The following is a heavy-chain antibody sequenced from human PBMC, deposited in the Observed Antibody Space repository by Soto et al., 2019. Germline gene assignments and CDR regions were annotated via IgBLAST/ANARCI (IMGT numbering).Heavy chain of an antibody. CDR1: GYTFASYA. D-gene: IGHD6-13*01. V-gene: IGHV1-18*01. Sequence: QVQLVQSGAEVKKPGASVKVSCKASGYTFASYAISWMRQAPGQGLEWMGWISAYNGNTNYAQKLQGRVTMTTDTTPSTAHMELRSVTSDDTAVYYCASDPPPAAYWGPGTLVTASS. J-gene: IGHJ4*02. CDR3: ASDPPPAAY. CDR2: ISAYNGNT.